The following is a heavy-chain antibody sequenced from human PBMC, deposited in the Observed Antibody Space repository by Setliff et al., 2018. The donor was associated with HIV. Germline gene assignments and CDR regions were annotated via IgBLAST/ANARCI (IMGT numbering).Heavy chain of an antibody. J-gene: IGHJ4*01. Sequence: SETLSLTCTVSGGSISSYYWSWIRQPAGKGLEWIGYIYGNGNTKYNRFLNSRVTMSVDTSKNQFSLNLNSVTAADTAMYYCARLDSSIFGTIKPLHHFDYWGQGLMVTVSS. D-gene: IGHD3-3*01. CDR2: IYGNGNT. V-gene: IGHV4-4*09. CDR3: ARLDSSIFGTIKPLHHFDY. CDR1: GGSISSYY.